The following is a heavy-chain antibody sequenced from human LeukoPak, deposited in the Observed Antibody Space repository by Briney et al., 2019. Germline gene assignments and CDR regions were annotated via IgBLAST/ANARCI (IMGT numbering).Heavy chain of an antibody. J-gene: IGHJ4*02. CDR1: GFTFSSYW. CDR2: IKRKTEGGTT. CDR3: TTGNFGPY. V-gene: IGHV3-15*01. D-gene: IGHD3-10*01. Sequence: GGSLRLSCAASGFTFSSYWMSWVRQAPGKGLEWVGRIKRKTEGGTTDYVAPVKGRFIISRDDSKNTLYLQMNSLKTEDTAFYYCTTGNFGPYWGQGTLVTVSS.